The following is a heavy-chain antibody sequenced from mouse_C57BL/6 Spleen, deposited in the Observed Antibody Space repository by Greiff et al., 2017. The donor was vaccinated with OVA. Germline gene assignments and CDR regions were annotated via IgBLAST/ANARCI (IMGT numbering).Heavy chain of an antibody. J-gene: IGHJ1*03. CDR2: IYPGSGST. Sequence: QVQLQQPGAELVKPGASVKMSCKASGYTFTSYWITWVKQRPGQGLEWIGDIYPGSGSTNYNEKFKSKATLTVDTSSSTAYMQLSSLTSEDSAVYYCARPEGYGSSCWYFDVWGTGTTVTVSS. CDR3: ARPEGYGSSCWYFDV. V-gene: IGHV1-55*01. D-gene: IGHD1-1*01. CDR1: GYTFTSYW.